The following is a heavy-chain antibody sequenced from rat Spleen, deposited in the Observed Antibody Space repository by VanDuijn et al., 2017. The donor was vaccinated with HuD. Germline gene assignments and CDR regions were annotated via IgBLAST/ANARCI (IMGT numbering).Heavy chain of an antibody. Sequence: EVQLVESGGGLVQPGRSMKLSCAASGFTFSDYNMAWVRQAPKKGLEWVATISYDGSSTYYRDSVKGRFTISRDNAKSTLYLQMSSLRSEDTATYYCARHTRVFWFAYWGQGTLVTVSS. CDR1: GFTFSDYN. CDR3: ARHTRVFWFAY. CDR2: ISYDGSST. D-gene: IGHD1-4*01. J-gene: IGHJ3*01. V-gene: IGHV5-7*01.